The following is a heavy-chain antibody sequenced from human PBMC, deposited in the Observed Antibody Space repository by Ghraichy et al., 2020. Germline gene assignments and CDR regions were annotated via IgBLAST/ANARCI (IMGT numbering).Heavy chain of an antibody. Sequence: SVKVSCKASGGSFNNYAITWVRQAPGQGLEWLGRIIPILGITNYAQKFQGTVTITADKSTTIAHMELSSLTSEDTAVYFCAREHIRSYNYGTQTYYHGMDVWGQGTSVTVSS. CDR2: IIPILGIT. CDR3: AREHIRSYNYGTQTYYHGMDV. J-gene: IGHJ6*02. D-gene: IGHD5-18*01. V-gene: IGHV1-69*04. CDR1: GGSFNNYA.